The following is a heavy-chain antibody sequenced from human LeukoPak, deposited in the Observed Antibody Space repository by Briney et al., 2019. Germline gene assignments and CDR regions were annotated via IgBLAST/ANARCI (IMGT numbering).Heavy chain of an antibody. CDR2: IKQDGSEK. D-gene: IGHD3-22*01. V-gene: IGHV3-7*01. Sequence: GGSLRLSCAASGFTFSSYWMSWVRQAPGKGLEWVANIKQDGSEKFYVDSVKGRFTISRDNAKNSLLLQMNSLRAEDTAVYYCARDLTWDSSAPEGGPWGQGTLVTVSS. J-gene: IGHJ4*02. CDR3: ARDLTWDSSAPEGGP. CDR1: GFTFSSYW.